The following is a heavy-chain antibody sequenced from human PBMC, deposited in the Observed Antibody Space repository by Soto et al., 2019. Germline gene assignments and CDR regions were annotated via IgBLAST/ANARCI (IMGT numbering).Heavy chain of an antibody. CDR3: VRDYNRGDWFGP. D-gene: IGHD3-10*01. CDR1: GGSISNDDYY. J-gene: IGHJ5*02. Sequence: PLDTLSLTCTVSGGSISNDDYYWNWIRQPTGKGLEWVGYISYSGTTYYNPSLESRLTISVDTSKNQFSLKLNYVTAADTAVYYCVRDYNRGDWFGPWGQGTLVTVSS. V-gene: IGHV4-30-4*02. CDR2: ISYSGTT.